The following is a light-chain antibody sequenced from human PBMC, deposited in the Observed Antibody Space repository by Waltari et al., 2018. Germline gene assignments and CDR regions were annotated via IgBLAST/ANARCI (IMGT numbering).Light chain of an antibody. V-gene: IGLV2-14*01. J-gene: IGLJ1*01. CDR2: EVG. CDR3: SSYTSGGTHV. CDR1: TSDVGGYDY. Sequence: QSALTQPASVSGSPGQSITISCTGTTSDVGGYDYVSWYQPHPGRAPKLWSYEVGYRPSGLSNRFYGSKSGNTASLTISGLQAEDEADYYCSSYTSGGTHVFGTGTKATVL.